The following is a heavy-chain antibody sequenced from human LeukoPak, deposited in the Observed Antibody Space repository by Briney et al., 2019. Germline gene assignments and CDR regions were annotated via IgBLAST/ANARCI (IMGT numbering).Heavy chain of an antibody. CDR1: GGSISSYY. CDR3: ARNRGSTVITDHYYYYYMDV. CDR2: IYTSGST. Sequence: SETLSLTCTVSGGSISSYYWSWIRQPAGKGLEWIGRIYTSGSTNYKPSLKSRVTMSLDTSKNQFSLKLSSVTAADTAVYYCARNRGSTVITDHYYYYYMDVWGKGTTVTVSS. D-gene: IGHD4-11*01. J-gene: IGHJ6*03. V-gene: IGHV4-4*07.